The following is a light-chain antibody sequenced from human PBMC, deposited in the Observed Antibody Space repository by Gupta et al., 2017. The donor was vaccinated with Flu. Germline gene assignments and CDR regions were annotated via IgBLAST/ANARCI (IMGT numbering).Light chain of an antibody. Sequence: QAVLPQPPSASTTAGQRVTISCSGSSTNIGSNTLYWYQQRPGTAPKLLIYSNNQRPSGLPDRFSGSKPGTSASLAISGLQSEDEADYYCAAWDDSLNGWVFGGGTKLTVL. CDR3: AAWDDSLNGWV. CDR1: STNIGSNT. CDR2: SNN. J-gene: IGLJ3*02. V-gene: IGLV1-44*01.